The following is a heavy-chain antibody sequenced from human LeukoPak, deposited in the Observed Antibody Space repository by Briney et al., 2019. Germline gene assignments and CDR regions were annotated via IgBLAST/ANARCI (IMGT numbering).Heavy chain of an antibody. CDR2: ISAYNGHT. D-gene: IGHD1-7*01. Sequence: GASVKVSCKASGYTFTSYDINWVRQATGQGLEWMGWISAYNGHTNYAQKVQGRVTMTTDTSTSTVYMELRSLRSDDTAVYYCARVTKDWNYSEGFDYWGQGTLVTVSS. V-gene: IGHV1-18*01. CDR3: ARVTKDWNYSEGFDY. J-gene: IGHJ4*02. CDR1: GYTFTSYD.